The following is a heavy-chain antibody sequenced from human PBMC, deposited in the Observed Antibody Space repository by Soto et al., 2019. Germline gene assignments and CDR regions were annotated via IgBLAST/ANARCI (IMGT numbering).Heavy chain of an antibody. CDR2: INPNSGGT. V-gene: IGHV1-2*04. CDR1: GYTFPVYY. Sequence: ASVNVYCKAAGYTFPVYYMHWVRQAPGQGLEWMGWINPNSGGTNYAQKFQGWVTMTRDTSISTAYMELSRLRSDDTAVYYCARDWEYYDSSGYLGLPHYGMDVWGQGTTVTVSS. CDR3: ARDWEYYDSSGYLGLPHYGMDV. D-gene: IGHD3-22*01. J-gene: IGHJ6*02.